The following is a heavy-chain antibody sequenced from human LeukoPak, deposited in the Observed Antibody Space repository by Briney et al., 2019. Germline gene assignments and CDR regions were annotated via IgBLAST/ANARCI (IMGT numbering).Heavy chain of an antibody. CDR3: ARDRAERNWTYHTLFDS. Sequence: PGGSLRLSCAASGFTVSSNYMSWVRQAPGKGLEWVANIKQDGSEKYYVDSVKGRFTISRDNAKNSLYLQMNSLRVEDTGTYYCARDRAERNWTYHTLFDSWGQGTPVIVSS. CDR1: GFTVSSNY. D-gene: IGHD1-7*01. J-gene: IGHJ4*02. V-gene: IGHV3-7*01. CDR2: IKQDGSEK.